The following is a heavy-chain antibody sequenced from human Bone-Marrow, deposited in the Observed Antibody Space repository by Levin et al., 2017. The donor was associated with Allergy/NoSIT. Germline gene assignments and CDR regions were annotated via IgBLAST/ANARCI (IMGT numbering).Heavy chain of an antibody. D-gene: IGHD5-12*01. Sequence: ASVKVSCKASGYTFTSYDINWVRQATGQGLEWMGWMNPNSGNTGYAQKFQGRVTMTRNTSISTAYMELSSLRSEDTAVYYCARVAQGRPYSGYDSNYYYYGMDVWGQGTTVTVSS. CDR2: MNPNSGNT. CDR3: ARVAQGRPYSGYDSNYYYYGMDV. J-gene: IGHJ6*02. V-gene: IGHV1-8*01. CDR1: GYTFTSYD.